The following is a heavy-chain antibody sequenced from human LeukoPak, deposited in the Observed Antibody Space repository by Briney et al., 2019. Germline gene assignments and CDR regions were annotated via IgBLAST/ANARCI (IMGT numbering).Heavy chain of an antibody. CDR1: GGSISSSSYY. V-gene: IGHV4-39*07. CDR3: ARGRELVRRFFDY. D-gene: IGHD6-13*01. CDR2: IYYSGST. Sequence: SETLSLTCTVSGGSISSSSYYWGWIRQPPGKGLEWIGSIYYSGSTYYNPSLKSRVTISVDTSKNQFSLKLSSVTAADTAVYYCARGRELVRRFFDYWGQGTLVTVSS. J-gene: IGHJ4*02.